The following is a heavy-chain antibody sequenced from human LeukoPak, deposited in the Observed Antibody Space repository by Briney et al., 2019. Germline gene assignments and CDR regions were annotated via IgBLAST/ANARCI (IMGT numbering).Heavy chain of an antibody. CDR1: GGSVSSIH. Sequence: SETLSLTCFVSGGSVSSIHWSWIRQPPGKGLEWIGYIYYSGSTNYNPSLKSRVTISVDTSKNHFSLKLSSVTAADTAVYYCARISGSGYNSRGAFDIWGQGTMVTASS. J-gene: IGHJ3*02. CDR2: IYYSGST. V-gene: IGHV4-59*02. D-gene: IGHD3-22*01. CDR3: ARISGSGYNSRGAFDI.